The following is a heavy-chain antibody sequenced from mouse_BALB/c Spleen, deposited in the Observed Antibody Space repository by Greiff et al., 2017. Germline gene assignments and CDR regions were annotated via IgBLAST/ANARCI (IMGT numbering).Heavy chain of an antibody. J-gene: IGHJ1*01. CDR1: GFTFSSYA. V-gene: IGHV5-6-5*01. Sequence: EVNLVESGGGLVKPGGSLKLSCAASGFTFSSYAMSWVRQTPEKRLEWVASISSGGSTYYPDSVKGRFTISRDNARNILYLQMSSLRSEDTAMYYCARFHYYGSPWYFDVWGAGTTVTVSS. CDR2: ISSGGST. CDR3: ARFHYYGSPWYFDV. D-gene: IGHD1-1*01.